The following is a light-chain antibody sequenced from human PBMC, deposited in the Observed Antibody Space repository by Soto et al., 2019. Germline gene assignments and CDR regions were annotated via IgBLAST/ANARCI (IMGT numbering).Light chain of an antibody. V-gene: IGKV1-8*01. Sequence: IRMTQTPSSLSASTGDRVTITCRASQGISSYLAWYQQKPGKAPKLLIYAASTLQSGVPSRFSGSGSGTDFTLTISCLQSEDFATYYCQQYYIYPLPFGGGTKV. J-gene: IGKJ4*01. CDR3: QQYYIYPLP. CDR1: QGISSY. CDR2: AAS.